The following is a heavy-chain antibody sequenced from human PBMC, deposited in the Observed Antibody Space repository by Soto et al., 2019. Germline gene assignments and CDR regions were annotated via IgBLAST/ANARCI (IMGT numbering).Heavy chain of an antibody. J-gene: IGHJ4*02. CDR1: GDSVSSNSAT. CDR2: TYYRSKWYN. V-gene: IGHV6-1*01. Sequence: SQTLSLTCAISGDSVSSNSATWDWIRQSPSRGLEWLGRTYYRSKWYNDCAVSVKSRITINPDTSNNQLSLQLNSVTPDDTAVYYCARGTLTSIDMVDYWGQGTLVTVSS. D-gene: IGHD2-21*01. CDR3: ARGTLTSIDMVDY.